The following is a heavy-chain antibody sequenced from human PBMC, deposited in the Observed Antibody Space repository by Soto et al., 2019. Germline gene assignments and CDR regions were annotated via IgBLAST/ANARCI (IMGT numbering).Heavy chain of an antibody. CDR3: AKDTDYYYYYYMDV. CDR2: LSGSGGST. V-gene: IGHV3-23*01. CDR1: GFTFSSYA. D-gene: IGHD4-4*01. J-gene: IGHJ6*03. Sequence: EVQLLESGGGLVQPGGSLRLSCAASGFTFSSYAMSWVRQAPGKGLEWVSALSGSGGSTYYADSVKGRFTISRDNSKNTLYLQMNSLRAEDTAVYYCAKDTDYYYYYYMDVWGKGTTVTVSS.